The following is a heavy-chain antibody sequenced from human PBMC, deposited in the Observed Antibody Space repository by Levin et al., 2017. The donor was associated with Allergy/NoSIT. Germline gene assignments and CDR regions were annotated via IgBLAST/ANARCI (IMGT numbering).Heavy chain of an antibody. CDR2: ISGSGGST. CDR1: GLTFSSYA. Sequence: PGESLKISCAASGLTFSSYAMTWVRQAPGKGLEWVSAISGSGGSTFYADSVKGRFTISRDNSKNTLYLHMNSLRAEDTAVYYCAKALYGDYGGYYFDYWGQGTLVTVSS. V-gene: IGHV3-23*01. D-gene: IGHD4-17*01. CDR3: AKALYGDYGGYYFDY. J-gene: IGHJ4*02.